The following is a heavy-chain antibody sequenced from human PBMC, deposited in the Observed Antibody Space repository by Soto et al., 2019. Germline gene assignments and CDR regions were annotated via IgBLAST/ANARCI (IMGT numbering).Heavy chain of an antibody. D-gene: IGHD4-17*01. CDR1: EFTFRSYW. Sequence: GGSLRLSCAASEFTFRSYWMHWVRQSPGKGLVWVSRISGDGSSTTYADSVRGRFTISRDSAKNTVYLQMDSLRAEDTAVYYCAKDAVAGDGVWLAHAWGRGTAVTVSS. J-gene: IGHJ5*02. V-gene: IGHV3-74*01. CDR2: ISGDGSST. CDR3: AKDAVAGDGVWLAHA.